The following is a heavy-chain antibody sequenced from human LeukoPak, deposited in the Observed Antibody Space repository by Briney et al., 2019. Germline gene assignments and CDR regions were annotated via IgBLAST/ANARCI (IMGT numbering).Heavy chain of an antibody. V-gene: IGHV4-4*09. D-gene: IGHD2-15*01. CDR1: GDSTSTYY. J-gene: IGHJ4*02. CDR2: IHTSGST. Sequence: PSETLSLTRTVSGDSTSTYYWSWIRLPPGKGLEWLGYIHTSGSTNYNPSLKSRLTMSVDTSKNEFSLKLYSVTAADTAVYYCARPGQSNWWVYFNYWGQGTMVTVSS. CDR3: ARPGQSNWWVYFNY.